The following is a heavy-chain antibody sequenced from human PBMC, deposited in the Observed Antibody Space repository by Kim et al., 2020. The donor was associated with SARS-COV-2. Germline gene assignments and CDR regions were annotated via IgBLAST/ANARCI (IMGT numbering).Heavy chain of an antibody. V-gene: IGHV4-59*01. CDR1: SASFYEFY. D-gene: IGHD3-22*01. J-gene: IGHJ4*02. CDR3: VSKRADSSGFIDS. CDR2: IHHKGTT. Sequence: SSASFYEFYWSWLRQAPGGGLEWFVYIHHKGTTNYNPSLEGRVAMSVDTPSDRFSLNLMSLTPADTAVYYCVSKRADSSGFIDSWGQGTLAT.